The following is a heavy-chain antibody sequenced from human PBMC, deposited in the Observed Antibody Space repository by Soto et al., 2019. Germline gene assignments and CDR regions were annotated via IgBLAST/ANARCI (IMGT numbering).Heavy chain of an antibody. CDR3: TTESPYGDFLFDF. V-gene: IGHV3-15*01. CDR2: IKSKPDGGAT. D-gene: IGHD4-17*01. J-gene: IGHJ4*02. Sequence: EVQLVESGGGLVKPGGSLRLSCAGSGFTFSIAWMSWVHQAPGKGLEWVGRIKSKPDGGATDYAAPVKGRFSISRDDSRNTLYLQLNSLKTEDTAVYYCTTESPYGDFLFDFWGQGTPVTVSS. CDR1: GFTFSIAW.